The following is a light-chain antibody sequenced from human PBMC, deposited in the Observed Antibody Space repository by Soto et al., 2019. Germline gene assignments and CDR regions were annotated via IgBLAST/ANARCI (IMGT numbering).Light chain of an antibody. J-gene: IGLJ2*01. V-gene: IGLV4-60*02. CDR2: LEDTGIY. Sequence: QSVLTQSSSASASLGSSVKRTCTLSSGHSSYIIAWHQQQPGKAPRYLMKLEDTGIYNKGSGVPDRFSGSSSGADRYLTISNLQFEDEADYYCETWDRNTVVFGGGTKLTVL. CDR3: ETWDRNTVV. CDR1: SGHSSYI.